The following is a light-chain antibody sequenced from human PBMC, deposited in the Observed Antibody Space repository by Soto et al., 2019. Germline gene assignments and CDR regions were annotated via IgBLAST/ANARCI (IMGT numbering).Light chain of an antibody. CDR3: QQYSSPPRT. Sequence: EIVLTQSPGPLSLSPGERATLSCRASQSVSSSYLAWYQQKPGQAPRLLIYVASSRATGIPDRFSGSGSGTDFTLTISRLEPEDFAVYYCQQYSSPPRTFGQGTKVEIK. CDR1: QSVSSSY. J-gene: IGKJ1*01. V-gene: IGKV3-20*01. CDR2: VAS.